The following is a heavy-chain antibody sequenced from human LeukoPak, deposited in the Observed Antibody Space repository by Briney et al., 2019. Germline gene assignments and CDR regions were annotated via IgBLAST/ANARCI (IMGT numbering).Heavy chain of an antibody. CDR1: GGTFSSYA. V-gene: IGHV1-69*04. J-gene: IGHJ4*02. CDR3: ARGSVDTAMVSEYYFDY. CDR2: IIPIFGIA. D-gene: IGHD5-18*01. Sequence: HVASVKVSCKASGGTFSSYAISWVRQAPGQGLEWMGRIIPIFGIANYAQKFQGRVTITADKSTSTAYMELSSLRSEDTAVYYCARGSVDTAMVSEYYFDYWGQGTLDTVSS.